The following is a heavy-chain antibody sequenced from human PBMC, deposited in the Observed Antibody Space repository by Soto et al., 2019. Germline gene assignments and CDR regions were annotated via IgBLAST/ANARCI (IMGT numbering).Heavy chain of an antibody. CDR1: GYTFTSYD. Sequence: ASVKVSCKASGYTFTSYDISWVRQAPGQGLEWMGWISAYNGNTNYAQKLQGRVTITTDTSTSTAYMELRSLRSDDAAVYYCARSPYCSDTSCFYFDYWGQGTLVTVSS. CDR2: ISAYNGNT. J-gene: IGHJ4*02. V-gene: IGHV1-18*01. D-gene: IGHD2-2*01. CDR3: ARSPYCSDTSCFYFDY.